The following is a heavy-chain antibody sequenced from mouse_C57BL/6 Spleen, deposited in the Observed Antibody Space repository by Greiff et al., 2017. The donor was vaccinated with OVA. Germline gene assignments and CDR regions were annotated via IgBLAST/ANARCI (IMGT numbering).Heavy chain of an antibody. Sequence: QVQLKQPGAELVKPGASVKMSCKASGYTFTSYWITWVKQRPGQGLEWIGDIYPGSGSTNYNEKFKSKATLTVDTSSSTAYMQLSSLTSEDSAVYYCARGTTTVVATWENFDYWGQGTTLTVSS. D-gene: IGHD1-1*01. CDR2: IYPGSGST. CDR3: ARGTTTVVATWENFDY. J-gene: IGHJ2*01. CDR1: GYTFTSYW. V-gene: IGHV1-55*01.